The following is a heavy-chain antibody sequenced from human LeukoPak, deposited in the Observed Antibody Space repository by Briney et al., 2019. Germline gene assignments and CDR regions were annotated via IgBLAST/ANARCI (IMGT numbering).Heavy chain of an antibody. J-gene: IGHJ4*02. Sequence: GGSLRLSCAASGFTFRSYWMSWVRQAPGKRLEWVAYLRSSGDTIYYADSVKGRFTISRDIAKNSLYLQMNSLRDEDTAVYYCARDPEALDYWGQGTLVTVSS. V-gene: IGHV3-48*02. CDR3: ARDPEALDY. CDR2: LRSSGDTI. CDR1: GFTFRSYW.